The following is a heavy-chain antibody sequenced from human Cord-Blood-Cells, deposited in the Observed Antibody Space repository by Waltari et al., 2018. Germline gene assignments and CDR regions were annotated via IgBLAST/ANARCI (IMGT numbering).Heavy chain of an antibody. V-gene: IGHV4-31*03. D-gene: IGHD2-15*01. Sequence: QVQLQESGPGLVKPSQTLSLTCTVSGGSISSGGYYWSWIRPHPGKGLEWIGNIYYSGSTYYNPSLKSRVTISVDTSKNQFSLKLSSVTAAETAVYYCARVTGTILGYCSGGSCYFDYWGQGTLVTVSS. CDR1: GGSISSGGYY. J-gene: IGHJ4*02. CDR2: IYYSGST. CDR3: ARVTGTILGYCSGGSCYFDY.